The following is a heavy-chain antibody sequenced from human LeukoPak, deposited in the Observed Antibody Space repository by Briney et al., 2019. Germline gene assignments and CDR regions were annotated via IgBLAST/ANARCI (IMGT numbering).Heavy chain of an antibody. CDR2: ISGSGVST. CDR1: GFTFSSSA. V-gene: IGHV3-23*01. Sequence: GGSLRLSCSASGFTFSSSAMSWVRQAPGKGLEWVSAISGSGVSTYYADSVKGRFTISRDNSKNTLYLQTNSLRAEDTAVYYCAKHRGYSSNWFDPWGQGTLVTVSS. CDR3: AKHRGYSSNWFDP. D-gene: IGHD5-18*01. J-gene: IGHJ5*02.